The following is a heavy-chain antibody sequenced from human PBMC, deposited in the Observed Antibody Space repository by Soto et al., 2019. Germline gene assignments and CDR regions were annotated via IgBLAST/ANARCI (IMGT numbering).Heavy chain of an antibody. D-gene: IGHD5-18*01. J-gene: IGHJ6*02. CDR2: ISAYNGNT. Sequence: GASVKVSCKASGYTFTSYGISWVRQAPGQGLEWMGWISAYNGNTNYAQKLQGRVTMTTDTSTSTAYMELRSLRSDDTAVYYCANGYSYGDYYYYGMDVWGQGTTVTVSS. CDR3: ANGYSYGDYYYYGMDV. V-gene: IGHV1-18*01. CDR1: GYTFTSYG.